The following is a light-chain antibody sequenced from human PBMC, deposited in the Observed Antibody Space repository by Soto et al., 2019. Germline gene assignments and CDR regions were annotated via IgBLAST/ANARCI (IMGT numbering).Light chain of an antibody. J-gene: IGLJ1*01. V-gene: IGLV1-40*01. CDR1: RSNVGAGND. CDR3: QSYDSSLSGSDV. CDR2: GNS. Sequence: QSVLTYPPSVSRARYHMVTISCTGSRSNVGAGNDVHWYQLLPGTAAILLICGNSNRPSGVPDRFSGSRSGTSASLAIPGLKAEDEADYYCQSYDSSLSGSDVFGSGTKVTVL.